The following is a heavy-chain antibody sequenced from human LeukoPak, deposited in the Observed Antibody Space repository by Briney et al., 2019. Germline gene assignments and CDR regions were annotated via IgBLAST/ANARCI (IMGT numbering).Heavy chain of an antibody. D-gene: IGHD6-19*01. CDR2: IIPILGIA. J-gene: IGHJ4*02. V-gene: IGHV1-69*04. CDR1: GGTFSSYA. Sequence: SVKVFCKASGGTFSSYAISWVRQAPGQGLEWMGRIIPILGIANYAQKFQGRVTITADKSTSTAYMELSSLRSEDTAVYYCARLTVAGYFDYWGQGTLVTVSS. CDR3: ARLTVAGYFDY.